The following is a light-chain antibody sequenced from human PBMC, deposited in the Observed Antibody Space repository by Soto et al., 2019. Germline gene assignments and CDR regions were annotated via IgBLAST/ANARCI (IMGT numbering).Light chain of an antibody. CDR2: DAS. Sequence: DIQMTQSPSTLSASVGDRVTITCRASRSISNWLAWYQQRPGIPPKRLILDASILQSAVPSRFSSSGSGTEFILRVSRLETDDFATFYCQQYASVSPITFGRGTKVEI. CDR1: RSISNW. CDR3: QQYASVSPIT. V-gene: IGKV1-5*01. J-gene: IGKJ4*01.